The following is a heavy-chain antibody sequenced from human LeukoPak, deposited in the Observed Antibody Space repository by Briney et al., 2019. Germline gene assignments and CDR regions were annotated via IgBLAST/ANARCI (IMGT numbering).Heavy chain of an antibody. V-gene: IGHV3-74*01. J-gene: IGHJ4*02. Sequence: GGSLGLSCAASGFTFGSYWMHWVRQAPGKGLVWVSHINTDGGDTIYADSVKGRFTISRDNAKNTLFLQMNSLRAEDTAVYYCARDEKIVGASGQDYWGQGTLVTVSS. CDR2: INTDGGDT. CDR3: ARDEKIVGASGQDY. CDR1: GFTFGSYW. D-gene: IGHD1-26*01.